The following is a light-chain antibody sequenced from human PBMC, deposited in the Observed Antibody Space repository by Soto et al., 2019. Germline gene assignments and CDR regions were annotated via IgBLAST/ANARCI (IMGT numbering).Light chain of an antibody. J-gene: IGLJ2*01. CDR1: SSNIGAGYD. CDR2: GKN. Sequence: QSVLTQPPSVSGAPGQRVTISCTGSSSNIGAGYDVHWYQQFPGTAPKLLISGKNNRPSGVPDRFSGSKSGTSASLAITGLQAEDEADYYCQSYDTSLSGVIFGGGTQLTVL. CDR3: QSYDTSLSGVI. V-gene: IGLV1-40*01.